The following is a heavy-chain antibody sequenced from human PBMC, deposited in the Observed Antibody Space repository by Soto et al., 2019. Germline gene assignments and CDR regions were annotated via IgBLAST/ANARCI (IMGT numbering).Heavy chain of an antibody. CDR2: IYYSGST. J-gene: IGHJ6*02. CDR3: ARGGIQLWSLYYYYYGMDV. D-gene: IGHD5-18*01. CDR1: GGSISSYY. V-gene: IGHV4-59*01. Sequence: ASETLSLTCTVSGGSISSYYWSWIRQPPGKGLEWIGYIYYSGSTNYNPSLKSRVTISVDTSKNQFSLKLSSVTAADTAVYYCARGGIQLWSLYYYYYGMDVWGQGTTVTVS.